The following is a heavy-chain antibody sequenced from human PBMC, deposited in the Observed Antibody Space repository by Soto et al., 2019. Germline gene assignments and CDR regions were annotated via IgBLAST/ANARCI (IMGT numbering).Heavy chain of an antibody. Sequence: QVQLQESGPGRVNPSETLSLTCTVSGGSISSYYWSWLRQPPGKGLEWIGYIYYSGSTNYNPSLKSRVTISIDTSKNQFSLKLSSVTAADTAVYYCARASAMIVVTNWGQGTLVTVSS. D-gene: IGHD3-22*01. V-gene: IGHV4-59*01. CDR1: GGSISSYY. CDR3: ARASAMIVVTN. CDR2: IYYSGST. J-gene: IGHJ4*02.